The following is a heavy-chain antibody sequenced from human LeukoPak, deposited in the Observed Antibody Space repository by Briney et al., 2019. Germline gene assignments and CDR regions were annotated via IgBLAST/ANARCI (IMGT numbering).Heavy chain of an antibody. CDR3: ARDTNYYGSGSYPSTFDY. D-gene: IGHD3-10*01. Sequence: SETLSLTCAVYGGSFNGYYWSWIRQPPGKGLEWIGEINHSGSTNYNPSLKSRVTISVDTSKNQFSLKLSSVTAADTAVYYCARDTNYYGSGSYPSTFDYWGQGTLVTVSS. J-gene: IGHJ4*02. CDR1: GGSFNGYY. CDR2: INHSGST. V-gene: IGHV4-34*01.